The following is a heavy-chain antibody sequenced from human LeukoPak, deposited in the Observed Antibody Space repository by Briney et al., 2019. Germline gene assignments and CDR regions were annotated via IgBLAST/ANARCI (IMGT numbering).Heavy chain of an antibody. D-gene: IGHD5-18*01. CDR3: ARVPDADTAMVFAFDT. CDR2: IYYSGST. V-gene: IGHV4-31*03. J-gene: IGHJ3*02. Sequence: PSETLSLTCTVSGGSISSGGYYWSWIRQHPGKGLEWIGYIYYSGSTYYNPSLKSRVTISVDTSKNQFSLKLSSVTAADTAVYYCARVPDADTAMVFAFDTWGQGTMVTVSS. CDR1: GGSISSGGYY.